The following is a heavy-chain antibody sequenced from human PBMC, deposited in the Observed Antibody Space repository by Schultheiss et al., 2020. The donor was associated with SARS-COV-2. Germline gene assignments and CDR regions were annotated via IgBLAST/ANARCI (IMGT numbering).Heavy chain of an antibody. CDR2: IWYDGSNK. Sequence: GGSLRLSCAASGFTFSSYGMHWVRQAPGKGLEWVAVIWYDGSNKYYADSVKGRFTISRDNSKNTLYLQMNSLRAEDTAVYYCARPAAAARPYYYMDVWGKGTTVTVSS. D-gene: IGHD6-13*01. J-gene: IGHJ6*03. V-gene: IGHV3-33*01. CDR3: ARPAAAARPYYYMDV. CDR1: GFTFSSYG.